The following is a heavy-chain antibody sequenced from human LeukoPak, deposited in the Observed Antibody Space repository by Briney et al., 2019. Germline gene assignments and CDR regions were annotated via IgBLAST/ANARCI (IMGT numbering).Heavy chain of an antibody. CDR2: INSDGTYT. V-gene: IGHV3-74*01. D-gene: IGHD5-12*01. CDR3: AARYSGYVAD. Sequence: GGYLTLSFAASGLTLGSKWMGSVRQPQRKGLVWVSRINSDGTYTSYADSVKGRFTISRDNAKNTLYLQMNSLRAEDTAVYYCAARYSGYVADWGQGTLVTVSS. J-gene: IGHJ4*02. CDR1: GLTLGSKW.